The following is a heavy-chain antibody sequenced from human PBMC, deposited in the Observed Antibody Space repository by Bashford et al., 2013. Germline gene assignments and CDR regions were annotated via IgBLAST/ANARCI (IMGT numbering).Heavy chain of an antibody. CDR2: IRSKAYGGTT. D-gene: IGHD6-19*01. V-gene: IGHV3-49*03. CDR3: TRQRGGQWLVRGPFDY. CDR1: GFTFGDYA. Sequence: GGSLRLSCTASGFTFGDYAMSWFRQAPGKGLEWVGFIRSKAYGGTTEYAASVKGRFTISRDDSKSIAYLQMNSLKTEDTAVYYCTRQRGGQWLVRGPFDYWGQGTLVTVSS. J-gene: IGHJ4*02.